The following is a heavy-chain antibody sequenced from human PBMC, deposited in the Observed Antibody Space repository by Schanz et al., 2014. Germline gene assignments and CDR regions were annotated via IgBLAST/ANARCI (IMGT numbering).Heavy chain of an antibody. J-gene: IGHJ4*02. CDR3: ARAGYCTSVSCSLFVSDY. Sequence: QVQLVESGGGVVQPGRSLRLSCAASGFMFSSYGMHWVRQAPGKGLEWVSAMNESHSTIYYADSVRGRFTISRDNSKNTLFLQMNSLRAEDTAVYYCARAGYCTSVSCSLFVSDYWGQGTLVTVSS. V-gene: IGHV3-NL1*01. CDR1: GFMFSSYG. D-gene: IGHD2-2*03. CDR2: MNESHSTI.